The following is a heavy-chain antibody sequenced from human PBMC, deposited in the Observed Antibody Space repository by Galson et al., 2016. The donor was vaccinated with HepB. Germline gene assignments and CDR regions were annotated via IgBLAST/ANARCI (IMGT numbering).Heavy chain of an antibody. CDR1: GFTFSSFS. J-gene: IGHJ4*02. CDR2: ISSSGDAV. V-gene: IGHV3-48*01. D-gene: IGHD3-16*01. Sequence: SLRLSCAPSGFTFSSFSMHWVRQAPGKGLEWLSSISSSGDAVYYADSVSGRFTISRDNAKNSLFLQMNSLRVEDTAVYYCARDLGVHAGNYWGQGTLVSVSS. CDR3: ARDLGVHAGNY.